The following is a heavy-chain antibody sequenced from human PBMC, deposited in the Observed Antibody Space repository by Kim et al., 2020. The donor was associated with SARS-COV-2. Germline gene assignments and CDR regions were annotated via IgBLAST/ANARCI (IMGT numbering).Heavy chain of an antibody. CDR3: ARRTSNWYSGYGADFDY. D-gene: IGHD5-12*01. J-gene: IGHJ4*02. CDR1: GGSISSSSYY. Sequence: SETLSLTCTVSGGSISSSSYYWGWIRQPPGKGLEWIGSIYYSGSTYYNPSLKSRVTISVDTSKNQFSLKLSSVTAADTAVYYCARRTSNWYSGYGADFDYWGQGTLVTVSS. V-gene: IGHV4-39*01. CDR2: IYYSGST.